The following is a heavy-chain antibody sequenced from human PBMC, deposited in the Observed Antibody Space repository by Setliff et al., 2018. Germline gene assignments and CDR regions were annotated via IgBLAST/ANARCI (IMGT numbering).Heavy chain of an antibody. J-gene: IGHJ4*02. D-gene: IGHD3-3*01. CDR2: IFYGGST. V-gene: IGHV4-39*06. CDR3: ARTDDYYNFYAY. CDR1: GASISSSSYY. Sequence: SETLSLTCTVSGASISSSSYYWAWIRQPPGRGLELIGSIFYGGSTYYNPSLKSRVTXXXXAXXXXXXXXXDSVTAADTAVYYCARTDDYYNFYAYWGQGTLVTSPQ.